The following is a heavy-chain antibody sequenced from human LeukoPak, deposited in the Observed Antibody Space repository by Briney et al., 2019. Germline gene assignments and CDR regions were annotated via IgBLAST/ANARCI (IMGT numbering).Heavy chain of an antibody. CDR3: ARKSYVWGSYRPDDALDI. J-gene: IGHJ3*02. D-gene: IGHD3-16*02. V-gene: IGHV1-18*01. CDR1: GYTFTSYH. CDR2: ISAHNGNT. Sequence: GASVKVSCKASGYTFTSYHMHWVRQAPGQGLEWMGWISAHNGNTNYAQKLQGRVTMTTDTSTSTAYMELRSLRSDDTAIYYCARKSYVWGSYRPDDALDIWGQGTMVTVSS.